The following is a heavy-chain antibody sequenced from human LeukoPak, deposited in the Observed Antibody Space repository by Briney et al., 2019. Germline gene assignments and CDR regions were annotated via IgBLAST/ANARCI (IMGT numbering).Heavy chain of an antibody. CDR2: ISYDGGNK. CDR1: GFTFSIYS. V-gene: IGHV3-30*04. D-gene: IGHD3-22*01. CDR3: AKSYYDSTGYRGDFDY. Sequence: GGSLRLSCAASGFTFSIYSMHWVRQAPGKGLEWVAVISYDGGNKYYADSVKGRFTISRDNSKNTLYLQMNTLRAEDTAVYYCAKSYYDSTGYRGDFDYWGQGTLVTVSS. J-gene: IGHJ4*02.